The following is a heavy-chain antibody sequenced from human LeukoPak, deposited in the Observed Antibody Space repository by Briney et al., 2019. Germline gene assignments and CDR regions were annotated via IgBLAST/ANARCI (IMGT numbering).Heavy chain of an antibody. V-gene: IGHV4-38-2*02. Sequence: SETLSLTCTVSGYSISSGHYWGWIRQPPGKGLEWIGSMYHSGSTYYNPSLKSRVTISVDTSKNQFSLKLTSVTAADTAVYYCARDKYGDYYYYYMDVWGKGTTVTVSS. CDR2: MYHSGST. CDR3: ARDKYGDYYYYYMDV. D-gene: IGHD3-10*01. J-gene: IGHJ6*03. CDR1: GYSISSGHY.